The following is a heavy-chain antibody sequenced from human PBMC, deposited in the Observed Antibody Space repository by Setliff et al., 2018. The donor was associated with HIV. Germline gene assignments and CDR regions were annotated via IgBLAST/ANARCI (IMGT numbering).Heavy chain of an antibody. Sequence: GESLKISCEVSGYVFSDYWIAWVRQTPGKGLEWMGPVYPADSNTIYSPSFQHQVTISADKSFSTAFLQWSDVKASDSGIYFCARLGGSFGIPHFDFWGQGTPVTVSS. D-gene: IGHD3-3*02. CDR3: ARLGGSFGIPHFDF. CDR1: GYVFSDYW. V-gene: IGHV5-51*01. CDR2: VYPADSNT. J-gene: IGHJ4*02.